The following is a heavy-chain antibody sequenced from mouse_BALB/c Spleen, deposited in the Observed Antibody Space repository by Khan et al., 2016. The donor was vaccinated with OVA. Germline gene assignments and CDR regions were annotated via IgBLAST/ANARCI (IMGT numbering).Heavy chain of an antibody. J-gene: IGHJ3*01. D-gene: IGHD1-2*01. CDR3: ARSGYGGFAY. V-gene: IGHV1-18*01. CDR2: INPYNGVS. Sequence: VQLKESGPELVKPGDSMKISCKASGYSFTDYTMNWVKQSRGKNLEWIGLINPYNGVSNYNQKFKGKATLTVDKSSSTAYMELLSLTSEDSAVYYCARSGYGGFAYWGQGTLVTVSA. CDR1: GYSFTDYT.